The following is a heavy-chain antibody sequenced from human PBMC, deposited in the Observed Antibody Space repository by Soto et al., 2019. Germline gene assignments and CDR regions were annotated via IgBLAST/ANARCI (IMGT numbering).Heavy chain of an antibody. CDR2: ISAYNGNT. V-gene: IGHV1-18*04. CDR1: GYSFTSNG. Sequence: GAPAKRSCKAPGYSFTSNGSIWVQQENGQGLEWMGWISAYNGNTNYAQKPHGRVTMTEDTSTDTAYMELSSLRSEDTAVYYCATDQSVAGRGRWFDLWGQGTLV. J-gene: IGHJ5*02. D-gene: IGHD6-19*01. CDR3: ATDQSVAGRGRWFDL.